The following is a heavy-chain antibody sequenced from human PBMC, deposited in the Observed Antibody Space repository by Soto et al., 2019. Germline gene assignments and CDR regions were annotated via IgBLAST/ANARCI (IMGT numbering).Heavy chain of an antibody. J-gene: IGHJ4*02. Sequence: GGSLRLSCAASGFTFSSYSMNWVRQAPGKGLEWVSSISSSSSYIYYADSVKGRFTISRDNAKNSLYLQMNSLRAEDTAVYYSARDCYDSSGYLALFDYWGQGTLVTVSS. CDR1: GFTFSSYS. CDR2: ISSSSSYI. CDR3: ARDCYDSSGYLALFDY. V-gene: IGHV3-21*01. D-gene: IGHD3-22*01.